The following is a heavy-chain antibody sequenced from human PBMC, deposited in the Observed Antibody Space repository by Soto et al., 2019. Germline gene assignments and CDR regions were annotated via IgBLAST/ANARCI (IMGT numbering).Heavy chain of an antibody. D-gene: IGHD6-6*01. CDR3: ARGSSIAGLYYGMDV. Sequence: QVQLQESGPGLVKPSQTLSLTCTVSGGSISSGGYYWTWIRQHPGKGLGWTGYNCYSRITYYNPSRESRVTISLDTSKNQFSLKLSSVTAADTAVYYCARGSSIAGLYYGMDVWGQGTTVTVSS. CDR2: NCYSRIT. CDR1: GGSISSGGYY. V-gene: IGHV4-31*03. J-gene: IGHJ6*02.